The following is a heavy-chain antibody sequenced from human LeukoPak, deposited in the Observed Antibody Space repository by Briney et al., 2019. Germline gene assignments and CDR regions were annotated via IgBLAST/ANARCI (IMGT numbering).Heavy chain of an antibody. D-gene: IGHD5-12*01. CDR1: GFTSTDYA. Sequence: GGSLRLSCAASGFTSTDYAMNWVRQAPGKGLEWDSVLIGSSGSTDYADSVKGRFTISRDNSKNALFLQMNSLRAEDTATYYCAKGAYDYIEIGYFDSWGQGTLVTVSS. CDR2: LIGSSGST. V-gene: IGHV3-23*01. J-gene: IGHJ4*02. CDR3: AKGAYDYIEIGYFDS.